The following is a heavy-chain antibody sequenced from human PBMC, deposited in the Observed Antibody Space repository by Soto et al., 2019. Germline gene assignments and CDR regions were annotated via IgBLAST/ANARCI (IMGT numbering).Heavy chain of an antibody. Sequence: QVQLQESGPGLVKPSQTLSLTCTVSGGSISSGGYYWSWIRQHPGKGLEWIGYIYYSGSTYYNPSLKSRVTISVDTSKNQFSLKLSSVTAADTAVYYRARDRRGYSSSWHRNYYHYYGMDVWGQGTTVTVSS. V-gene: IGHV4-31*03. CDR1: GGSISSGGYY. J-gene: IGHJ6*02. D-gene: IGHD6-13*01. CDR2: IYYSGST. CDR3: ARDRRGYSSSWHRNYYHYYGMDV.